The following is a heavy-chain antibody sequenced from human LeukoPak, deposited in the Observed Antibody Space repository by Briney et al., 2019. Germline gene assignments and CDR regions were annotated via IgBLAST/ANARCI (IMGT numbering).Heavy chain of an antibody. D-gene: IGHD2-21*02. CDR3: ASSGVTGNYYYYMDV. J-gene: IGHJ6*03. V-gene: IGHV4-59*11. CDR2: TSYGGST. CDR1: GGSISSHY. Sequence: SETLSLTCIVSGGSISSHYWTWVRQSAGRGLEWIGYTSYGGSTNYNPSLKSRVTISVDTSKNQSSLKLTSVTAADTAVYYCASSGVTGNYYYYMDVWGEGTTVTVSS.